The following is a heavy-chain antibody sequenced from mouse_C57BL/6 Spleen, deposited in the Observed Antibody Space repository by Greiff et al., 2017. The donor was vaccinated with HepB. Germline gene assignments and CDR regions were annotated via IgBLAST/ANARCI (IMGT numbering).Heavy chain of an antibody. CDR3: ARRGLRLYWYFDV. V-gene: IGHV1-80*01. CDR1: GYAFSSYW. D-gene: IGHD1-1*01. CDR2: IYPGDGDT. J-gene: IGHJ1*03. Sequence: VQLQQSGAELVKPGASVKISCKASGYAFSSYWMNWVKQRPGKGLEWIGQIYPGDGDTNYNGKFKGKATLTADKSSSTAYMQLSSLTSEDSAVYFCARRGLRLYWYFDVWGTGTTVTVSS.